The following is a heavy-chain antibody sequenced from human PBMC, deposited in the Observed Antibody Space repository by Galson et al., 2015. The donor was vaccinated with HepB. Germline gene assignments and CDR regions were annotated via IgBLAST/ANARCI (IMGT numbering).Heavy chain of an antibody. CDR1: GFTFSSYS. Sequence: SLRLSCAASGFTFSSYSMNWVRQAPGKGLEWVSSISSSSSYIYYADSVKGRFTISRDNAKNSLYLQMNSLRAEDTAVYYCARTGRQYGSGIIVPYAFDIWGQGTMVTVSS. CDR2: ISSSSSYI. D-gene: IGHD3-10*01. CDR3: ARTGRQYGSGIIVPYAFDI. V-gene: IGHV3-21*01. J-gene: IGHJ3*02.